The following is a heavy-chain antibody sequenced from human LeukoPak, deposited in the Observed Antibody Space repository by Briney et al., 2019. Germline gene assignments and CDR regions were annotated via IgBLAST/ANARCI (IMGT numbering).Heavy chain of an antibody. CDR3: ARGGSAREIDF. J-gene: IGHJ4*01. Sequence: SETLSLTCAVYGGSFSGYYWSWIRQPPGKGLEWIGEINQSGSNNYDPSLKGRVPISVYTSKYQFSLKLSSVTVADAAVYYCARGGSAREIDFWGRGTLVTVSS. CDR1: GGSFSGYY. V-gene: IGHV4-34*01. CDR2: INQSGSN. D-gene: IGHD6-6*01.